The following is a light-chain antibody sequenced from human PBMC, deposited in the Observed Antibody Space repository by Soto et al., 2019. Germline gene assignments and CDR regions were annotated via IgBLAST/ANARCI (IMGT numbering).Light chain of an antibody. V-gene: IGKV3-20*01. CDR1: QSVSSRS. J-gene: IGKJ1*01. CDR3: QQYGSSLTWT. Sequence: EIVLTQSPGTLSLSPGEIATLYFSASQSVSSRSLAWYQKKPGQAPRLLIYGASSRAAGIPDRFSGSGSGTDFTLTISRLEPEDFAVYYCQQYGSSLTWTFGQGTKVDIK. CDR2: GAS.